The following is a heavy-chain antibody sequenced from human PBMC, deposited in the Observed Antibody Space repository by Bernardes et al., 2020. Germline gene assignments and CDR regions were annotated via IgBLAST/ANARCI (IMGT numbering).Heavy chain of an antibody. CDR1: GFSYGFIRYS. Sequence: GSTLRFCCAASGFSYGFIRYSMKWVLQAPGKGLEWLSYISSGSDTIYYADSVKGRFTVSRDNAKNSLYLQMNNLRVEDTAVYYCASGLNYCAGYCSYYGGQGTLVTVSS. D-gene: IGHD2-21*01. CDR2: ISSGSDTI. J-gene: IGHJ4*02. V-gene: IGHV3-48*01. CDR3: ASGLNYCAGYCSYY.